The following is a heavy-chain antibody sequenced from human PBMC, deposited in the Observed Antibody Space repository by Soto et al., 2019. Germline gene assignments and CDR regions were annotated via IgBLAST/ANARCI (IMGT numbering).Heavy chain of an antibody. J-gene: IGHJ4*02. CDR3: ATTYCSGGYCFSSEY. CDR1: GITFRSYS. D-gene: IGHD2-15*01. V-gene: IGHV3-21*01. CDR2: ITSDSSDI. Sequence: GGSLRLSCAASGITFRSYSMSWVRQAPGKGLEWVASITSDSSDIYYEDSVKGRFTISRDNGENSLYLQMASLGAEDTGVYYCATTYCSGGYCFSSEYWGQGVLVTVSS.